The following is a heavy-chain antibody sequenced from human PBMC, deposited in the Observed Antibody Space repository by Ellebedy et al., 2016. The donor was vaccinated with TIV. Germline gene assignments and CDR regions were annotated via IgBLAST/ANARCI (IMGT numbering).Heavy chain of an antibody. CDR3: ARGGLPTSFDY. CDR2: VNNDASST. Sequence: GGSLRLXXAASGFTFSSYSMYWVRQAPGEGLLWVSRVNNDASSTTYADSVKGRFTISRDNAKNTVYLQMDSLRAEDTAVYYCARGGLPTSFDYWGQGTLVTVSA. D-gene: IGHD2-15*01. J-gene: IGHJ4*02. CDR1: GFTFSSYS. V-gene: IGHV3-74*01.